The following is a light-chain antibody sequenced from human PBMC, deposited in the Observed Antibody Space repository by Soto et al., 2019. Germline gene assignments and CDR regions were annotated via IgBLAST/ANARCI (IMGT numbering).Light chain of an antibody. CDR1: QSVSSSY. CDR2: GAS. Sequence: EIVLTQSPGTLSLSPGERATLSCRASQSVSSSYLAWYQQEPGQAPRPLIYGASSRAIGIPDRFGGSGSGTDFTLTISRLEPEDFAVYYCQQYGSSPWTFGQGTKVEIK. J-gene: IGKJ1*01. CDR3: QQYGSSPWT. V-gene: IGKV3-20*01.